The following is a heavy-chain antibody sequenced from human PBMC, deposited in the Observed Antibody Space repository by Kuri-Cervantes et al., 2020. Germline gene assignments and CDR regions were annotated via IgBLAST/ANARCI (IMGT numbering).Heavy chain of an antibody. J-gene: IGHJ6*02. Sequence: GESLKISCAASGFTFSSYSMNWVRQAPGKGLEWVSYISSSSSTIYYADSVKGRFTISRDNAKNSLYLQMNSLRDEDTAVYYCARARGGNSFGAEYYYGMDVWGQGTTVTVS. V-gene: IGHV3-48*02. D-gene: IGHD4-23*01. CDR1: GFTFSSYS. CDR2: ISSSSSTI. CDR3: ARARGGNSFGAEYYYGMDV.